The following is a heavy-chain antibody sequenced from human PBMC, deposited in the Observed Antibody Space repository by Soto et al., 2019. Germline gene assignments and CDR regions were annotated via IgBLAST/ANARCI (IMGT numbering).Heavy chain of an antibody. J-gene: IGHJ4*02. Sequence: EVQLVESGGGLVKPGGSLRLSCAASGFTFSTYNMNWVRQAPGKGLEWVSSISSSSYIHYADSVKGRFTISRDNAKNSLYLQMNSLRAEDTAVYYCARGVYCSGGSCLFDYWGQGTLVTVSS. CDR1: GFTFSTYN. V-gene: IGHV3-21*01. D-gene: IGHD2-15*01. CDR3: ARGVYCSGGSCLFDY. CDR2: ISSSSYI.